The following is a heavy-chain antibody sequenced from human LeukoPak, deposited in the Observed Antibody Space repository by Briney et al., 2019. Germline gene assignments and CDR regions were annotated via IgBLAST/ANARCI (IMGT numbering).Heavy chain of an antibody. CDR1: GGSISSGGYY. CDR2: IYYSVST. CDR3: ASHRESFDY. D-gene: IGHD3-10*01. J-gene: IGHJ4*02. V-gene: IGHV4-31*03. Sequence: SQTLSLTCTVSGGSISSGGYYWIWIRPHPGKGLEWIGYIYYSVSTYYNPSLKSRVNISVDTSKNQFSLKLSAVTAADTAVYCGASHRESFDYWGQGTLVTVSS.